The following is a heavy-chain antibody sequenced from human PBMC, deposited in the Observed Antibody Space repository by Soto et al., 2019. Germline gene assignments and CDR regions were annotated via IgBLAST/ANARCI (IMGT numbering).Heavy chain of an antibody. J-gene: IGHJ6*02. CDR2: IYYSGST. D-gene: IGHD3-22*01. Sequence: SETLSLTYTVSGGSISSSSYYWGWIRQPPGKGLEWIGSIYYSGSTYYNPSLKSRVTISVDTSKNQFSLKLSSVTAADTAVYYCARRLCYDSSGFEGGGMDVWGQGTTVTVSS. V-gene: IGHV4-39*01. CDR1: GGSISSSSYY. CDR3: ARRLCYDSSGFEGGGMDV.